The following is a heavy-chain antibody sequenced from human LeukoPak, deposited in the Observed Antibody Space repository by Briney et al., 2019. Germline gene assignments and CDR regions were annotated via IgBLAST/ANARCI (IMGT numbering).Heavy chain of an antibody. D-gene: IGHD2-2*01. CDR2: INPSGGST. CDR1: GYTFTSYY. J-gene: IGHJ5*02. Sequence: GASVKVSCKASGYTFTSYYMHWVGQAPGQGLEWMGIINPSGGSTSYAQKFQGRVTMTRDTSTSTVYMELSSLRSEDMAVYYCARDLAKYQLLYWFDPWGQGTLVTVSS. V-gene: IGHV1-46*01. CDR3: ARDLAKYQLLYWFDP.